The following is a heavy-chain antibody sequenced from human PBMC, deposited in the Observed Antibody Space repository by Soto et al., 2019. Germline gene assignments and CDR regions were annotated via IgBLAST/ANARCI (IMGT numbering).Heavy chain of an antibody. J-gene: IGHJ6*02. CDR2: INHSGST. V-gene: IGHV4-34*01. Sequence: QVQLQQWGAGLLKPSETLSLTCAVYGGSFSGYYWSWIRQPPGKGLEWIGEINHSGSTNYNPSLKSLVTISVHRSKNQFSLKLGSVTAAGTAVYYCAPRGVAYGMDVWGQGTTVTVSS. D-gene: IGHD3-10*01. CDR1: GGSFSGYY. CDR3: APRGVAYGMDV.